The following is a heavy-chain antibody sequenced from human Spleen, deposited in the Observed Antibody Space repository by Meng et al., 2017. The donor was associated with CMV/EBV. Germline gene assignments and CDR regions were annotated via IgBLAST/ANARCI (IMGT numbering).Heavy chain of an antibody. Sequence: LSITCGGCCGSLRGYYCSGIRQPPGKGLEWIGEINHSGSTNKNPSLKSRGTISVDTAKKQFSLKLRSVTAADTAVYYCARGFWFDPWGQGTLVTVSS. V-gene: IGHV4-34*04. CDR2: INHSGST. CDR3: ARGFWFDP. J-gene: IGHJ5*02. CDR1: CGSLRGYY.